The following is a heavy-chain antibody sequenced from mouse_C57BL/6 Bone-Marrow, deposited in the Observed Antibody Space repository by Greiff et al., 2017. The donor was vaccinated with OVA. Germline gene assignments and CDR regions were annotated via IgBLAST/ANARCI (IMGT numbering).Heavy chain of an antibody. V-gene: IGHV5-12*01. Sequence: EVQLQESGGGLVQPGGSLTLSCAASGFTFSDFYMYWIRQTPEKRLEWVAYISNGGGSTYYPDTVKGRFTISRDNAKNTLYLQMSRLKSEDTAMYYCARLDAMDYWGQGTSVTVSS. CDR1: GFTFSDFY. CDR3: ARLDAMDY. CDR2: ISNGGGST. J-gene: IGHJ4*01.